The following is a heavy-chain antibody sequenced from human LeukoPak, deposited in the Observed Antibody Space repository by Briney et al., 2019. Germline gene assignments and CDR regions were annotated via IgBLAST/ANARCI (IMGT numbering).Heavy chain of an antibody. D-gene: IGHD3-22*01. V-gene: IGHV3-30*18. J-gene: IGHJ4*02. CDR3: AKDDRYYYDSSGYFDY. CDR2: ISYDGSNK. Sequence: PGGSLRLSCAASGFTFSSYGMHWVRQAPGKGLEWVAVISYDGSNKYYADSVKGRFTISRDNSKNTLYLQMNSLRAEDTAVYYCAKDDRYYYDSSGYFDYWGQGTLVTVSS. CDR1: GFTFSSYG.